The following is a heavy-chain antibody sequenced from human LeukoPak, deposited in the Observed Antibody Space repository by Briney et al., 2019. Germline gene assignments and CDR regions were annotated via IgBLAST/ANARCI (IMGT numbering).Heavy chain of an antibody. D-gene: IGHD6-13*01. J-gene: IGHJ4*02. V-gene: IGHV3-23*01. CDR2: IVGSGGST. CDR3: AKGKYSSSWPTFDY. CDR1: GFTFSSYA. Sequence: GGSLRLSCGASGFTFSSYAMSWVRQAPGKGLEWVSAIVGSGGSTYYADSVKGRFTISRDNSKNTVFLQMNSLRADDTAVYYCAKGKYSSSWPTFDYWGQGTLDTVSS.